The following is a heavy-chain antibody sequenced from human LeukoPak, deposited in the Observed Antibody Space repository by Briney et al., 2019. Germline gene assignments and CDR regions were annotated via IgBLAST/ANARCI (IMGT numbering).Heavy chain of an antibody. D-gene: IGHD6-19*01. CDR2: ISYDGSNQ. CDR1: GFSFSSFG. Sequence: GRALRLSCAASGFSFSSFGMHWVRQAPGKGLEWGAVISYDGSNQYYADSVKGRFTISRDKSKNTLYLQLNRLRAEDTAVYYCAKDLSYSIDWPYFDSWGQGTLVTVSS. J-gene: IGHJ4*02. CDR3: AKDLSYSIDWPYFDS. V-gene: IGHV3-30*18.